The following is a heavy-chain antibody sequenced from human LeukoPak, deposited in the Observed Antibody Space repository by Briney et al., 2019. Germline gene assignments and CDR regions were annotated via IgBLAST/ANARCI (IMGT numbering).Heavy chain of an antibody. Sequence: GASVKVSCKASGYTFTSYGISWVRQAPGQGLEWMGWISAYNGNTNYAQKLQGRVTMTTDTSTSTAYMELRSLRSDDTAVYYCARAVYDGDYGWYFDLWGRGTLVTVSS. V-gene: IGHV1-18*01. J-gene: IGHJ2*01. CDR1: GYTFTSYG. D-gene: IGHD4-17*01. CDR3: ARAVYDGDYGWYFDL. CDR2: ISAYNGNT.